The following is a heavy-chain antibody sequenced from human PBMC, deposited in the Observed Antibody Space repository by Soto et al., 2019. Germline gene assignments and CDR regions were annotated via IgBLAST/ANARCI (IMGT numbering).Heavy chain of an antibody. CDR2: ISAYNGNT. V-gene: IGHV1-18*01. CDR1: GYTFTSYG. CDR3: ARDTRGYSGYDDAFDI. Sequence: ASVKVSCKASGYTFTSYGISWVRQAPGQGLEWMGWISAYNGNTNYAQKLQGRVTMITDTSTSTAYMELRSLRSDDTAVYYCARDTRGYSGYDDAFDIWGQGTMVTVSS. D-gene: IGHD5-12*01. J-gene: IGHJ3*02.